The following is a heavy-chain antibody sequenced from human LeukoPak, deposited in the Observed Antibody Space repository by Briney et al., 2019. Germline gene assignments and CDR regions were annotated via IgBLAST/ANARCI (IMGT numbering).Heavy chain of an antibody. V-gene: IGHV3-72*01. CDR2: SRNKANSNII. CDR1: RFTFSDYC. Sequence: GGSLILSCSASRFTFSDYCMSWVRQTPGKGLEWVGRSRNKANSNIIEYAASVKGRFTISRDDSKNSVYLQLNSLKTEDTAVYYCTRVNLRIGERFFDYWGQGALVAVSS. CDR3: TRVNLRIGERFFDY. J-gene: IGHJ4*02. D-gene: IGHD3-10*01.